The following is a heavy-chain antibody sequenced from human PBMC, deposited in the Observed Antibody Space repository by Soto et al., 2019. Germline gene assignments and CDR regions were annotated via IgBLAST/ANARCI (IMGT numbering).Heavy chain of an antibody. CDR2: INHSGST. V-gene: IGHV4-34*01. Sequence: QVQLQQWGAGLLKPSETLSLTCAVYGGSFSGYYWSWIRQPPGKGLECIGEINHSGSTNYNPSLKSRVTISVDTSKNQFSLKLSSVTAADTAVYYCARTYSSSWSPFEYWGQGTLVTVSS. CDR1: GGSFSGYY. J-gene: IGHJ4*02. CDR3: ARTYSSSWSPFEY. D-gene: IGHD6-13*01.